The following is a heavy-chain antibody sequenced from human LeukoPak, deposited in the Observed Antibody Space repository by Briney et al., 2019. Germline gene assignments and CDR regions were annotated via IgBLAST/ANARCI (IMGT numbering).Heavy chain of an antibody. CDR1: GYTFTGYY. Sequence: ASVTVSCKASGYTFTGYYMHWVRQAPGQGLEWMGWINPNSGGTNYAQKFQGRVTMTRDTSISTAYMELSRLRSDDTAVYYCARFSVHGRWFDPWGQGTLVTVSS. CDR3: ARFSVHGRWFDP. J-gene: IGHJ5*02. D-gene: IGHD1-26*01. CDR2: INPNSGGT. V-gene: IGHV1-2*02.